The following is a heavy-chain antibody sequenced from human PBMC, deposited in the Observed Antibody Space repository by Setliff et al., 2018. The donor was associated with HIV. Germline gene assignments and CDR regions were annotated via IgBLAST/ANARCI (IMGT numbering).Heavy chain of an antibody. J-gene: IGHJ4*02. D-gene: IGHD5-12*01. V-gene: IGHV4-39*01. Sequence: SETLSLTCTVSPDSSSSSNFYWAWIRQPPGKGLEWIGNIYYSGTTFYNPSLKSRATVSVDTSKKQFSLRLNSVTAADTAVYYCATLKMATIYRDFDYWGQGTLVTVSS. CDR2: IYYSGTT. CDR3: ATLKMATIYRDFDY. CDR1: PDSSSSSNFY.